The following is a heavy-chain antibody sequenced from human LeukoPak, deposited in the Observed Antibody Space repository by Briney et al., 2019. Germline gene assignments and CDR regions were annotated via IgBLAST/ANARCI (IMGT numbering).Heavy chain of an antibody. D-gene: IGHD1-26*01. CDR1: GYTFTSYG. CDR3: ARGDSGSDYVLLDY. Sequence: GASVKVSCKASGYTFTSYGISWVRQAPGQGLEWMGWIGAYNGKTNFAQTFQGRVTMTTDTSTRTGYMELRSLRSDDTAVYYCARGDSGSDYVLLDYWGQGTLVTVSS. J-gene: IGHJ4*02. CDR2: IGAYNGKT. V-gene: IGHV1-18*01.